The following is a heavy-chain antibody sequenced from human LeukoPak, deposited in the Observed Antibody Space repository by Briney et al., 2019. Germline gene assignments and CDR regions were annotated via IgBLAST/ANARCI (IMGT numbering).Heavy chain of an antibody. D-gene: IGHD3-22*01. CDR1: GGTFSSYA. CDR3: ALYYYDSSGYYY. V-gene: IGHV1-69*04. J-gene: IGHJ4*02. CDR2: IIPILGIA. Sequence: SVKVSCKASGGTFSSYAISWVRQAPGQGLEWMGRIIPILGIANYAQKFQGRVTITADKSTSTAYMELSSLRSEDTAVCYCALYYYDSSGYYYWGQGTLVTVSS.